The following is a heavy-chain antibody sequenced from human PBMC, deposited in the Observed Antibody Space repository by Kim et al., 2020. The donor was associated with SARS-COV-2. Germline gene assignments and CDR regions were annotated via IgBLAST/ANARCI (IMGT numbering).Heavy chain of an antibody. CDR2: T. CDR3: ARRDYGGFDY. Sequence: TNTAPTHRSRVTISVDTSNNPFSLKLNCVTAADTAVYYCARRDYGGFDYWGQGTLVTVSS. D-gene: IGHD4-17*01. V-gene: IGHV4-34*13. J-gene: IGHJ4*02.